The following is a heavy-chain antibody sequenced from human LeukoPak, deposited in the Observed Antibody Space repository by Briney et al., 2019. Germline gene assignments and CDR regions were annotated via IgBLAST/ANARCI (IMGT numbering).Heavy chain of an antibody. CDR2: IYYSGST. J-gene: IGHJ4*02. CDR3: ARPSRGFFYYFDY. Sequence: PGGSLRLSCAASGFTFSSYAMHWVRQAPGKGLEWIGSIYYSGSTYYNPSLKSRVTISVDTSKNQFSLKLSSVTAADTAVYYCARPSRGFFYYFDYWGQGTLVTVSS. V-gene: IGHV4-39*01. D-gene: IGHD3-22*01. CDR1: GFTFSSYAMH.